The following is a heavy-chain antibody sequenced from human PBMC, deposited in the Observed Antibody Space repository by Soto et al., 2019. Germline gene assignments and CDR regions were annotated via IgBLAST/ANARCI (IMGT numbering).Heavy chain of an antibody. CDR3: ARDVGDSGSHWFDP. J-gene: IGHJ5*02. D-gene: IGHD1-26*01. CDR1: GYIFSNYY. Sequence: QVQLVQSGAEAKKPGASVKVSCKASGYIFSNYYIHWLRQAPGQGLEWMGIINPSGSSTRYAQKFQGRVTMTRDTSSSTVYMELSSLRFDDTAVYYCARDVGDSGSHWFDPWGQGSLVTVSS. CDR2: INPSGSST. V-gene: IGHV1-46*01.